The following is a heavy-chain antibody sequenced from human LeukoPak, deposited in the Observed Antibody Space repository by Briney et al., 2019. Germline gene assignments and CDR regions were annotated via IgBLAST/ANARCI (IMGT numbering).Heavy chain of an antibody. Sequence: PSETLSLTCTVSGGSISSYYWSWIRQPPGKGLEWIGYIYYSGSTNYNPSLKSRVTISVDTSKNQFSLKLSSVTAADTAVYYCARARVTAYSSGWYSYSAIHFDIWGQGTMVTVSS. CDR1: GGSISSYY. J-gene: IGHJ3*02. CDR2: IYYSGST. V-gene: IGHV4-59*01. CDR3: ARARVTAYSSGWYSYSAIHFDI. D-gene: IGHD6-19*01.